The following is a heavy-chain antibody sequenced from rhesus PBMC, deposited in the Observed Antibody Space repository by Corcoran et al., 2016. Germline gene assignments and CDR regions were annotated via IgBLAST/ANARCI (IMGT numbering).Heavy chain of an antibody. Sequence: QVQLKESGPGLVKPSETLSLPCTVSGDSIIRGYSWGRIRHTPVKGLEWLGYICGYYNPSLKSRVTISKDTSKNQFSLNLTSVTAADTAVYYCASGLNYGAPNFGLDSWGQGVVVTVSS. V-gene: IGHV4S7*01. CDR2: ICG. J-gene: IGHJ6*01. CDR1: GDSIIRGYS. CDR3: ASGLNYGAPNFGLDS. D-gene: IGHD1-26*01.